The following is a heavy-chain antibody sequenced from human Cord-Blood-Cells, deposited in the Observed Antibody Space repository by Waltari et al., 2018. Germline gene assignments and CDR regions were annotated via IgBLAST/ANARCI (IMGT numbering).Heavy chain of an antibody. CDR3: ASLKNYNLFDP. D-gene: IGHD1-7*01. V-gene: IGHV4-34*01. CDR2: IYHSGST. CDR1: GGFFSVYY. J-gene: IGHJ5*02. Sequence: QVQLQQWGAGLLKPSETLSLTAAVYGGFFSVYYWSWIRHPPGKGLEWIGEIYHSGSTNYIPSLKSRVTISVDTSKNQFSLKLSSVTAADTAVYYCASLKNYNLFDPWGQGTLVTVSS.